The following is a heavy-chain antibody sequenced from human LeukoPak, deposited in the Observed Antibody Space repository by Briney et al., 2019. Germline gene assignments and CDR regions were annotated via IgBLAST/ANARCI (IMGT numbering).Heavy chain of an antibody. CDR1: GYTFTKYF. V-gene: IGHV1-46*01. Sequence: ASGKVSCKPSGYTFTKYFMHWVRQASGQGHEWMGIINPRGGSTGYAQKFQGRITMTTDMSTRTVYMELSSLESEDTAVYYCARRDCVGDCYSNWFDTGGQGTLVTVSA. D-gene: IGHD2-21*02. CDR3: ARRDCVGDCYSNWFDT. CDR2: INPRGGST. J-gene: IGHJ5*02.